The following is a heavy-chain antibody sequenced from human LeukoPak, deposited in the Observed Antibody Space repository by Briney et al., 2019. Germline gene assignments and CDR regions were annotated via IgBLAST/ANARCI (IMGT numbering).Heavy chain of an antibody. V-gene: IGHV3-21*01. CDR2: ISSSSSYI. D-gene: IGHD6-13*01. Sequence: KSGGALRLSCAAFGFTFSSYSMNWVRQAPRKGLEWVSSISSSSSYIYYADSVKGRFTISRDNAKNSLYLQMNSLRAEDTAVYYCARDHGYSSSLSNWGQGTLVTVSS. CDR1: GFTFSSYS. CDR3: ARDHGYSSSLSN. J-gene: IGHJ4*02.